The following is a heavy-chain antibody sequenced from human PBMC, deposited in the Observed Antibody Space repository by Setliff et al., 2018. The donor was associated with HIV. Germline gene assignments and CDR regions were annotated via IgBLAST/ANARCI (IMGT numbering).Heavy chain of an antibody. CDR1: GIIFSNFE. Sequence: GSLRLSCEASGIIFSNFEMNWVRQAPGIGLEWVSFITTGGTTKSYGDSVKGRFTISRDNAKNTLYLQMNSLRAEDTAVYYCAKCGGVTCYSASWYFDYWGQGTLVTVSS. D-gene: IGHD2-15*01. CDR3: AKCGGVTCYSASWYFDY. CDR2: ITTGGTTK. J-gene: IGHJ4*02. V-gene: IGHV3-48*03.